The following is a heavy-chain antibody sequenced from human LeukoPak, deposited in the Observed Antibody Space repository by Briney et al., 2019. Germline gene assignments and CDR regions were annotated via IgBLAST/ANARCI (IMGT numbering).Heavy chain of an antibody. CDR2: ISGSGSTV. Sequence: GGSLRLSCAASGFTFSEYNMSWIRQAPGRGLGWVSYISGSGSTVYYAASVRGRFTISRDNAKNSLFLQMNSLRAEDTDVYYCARDRGNSDPGDWFDSWGQGTLDTVSS. CDR3: ARDRGNSDPGDWFDS. D-gene: IGHD4-23*01. V-gene: IGHV3-11*01. J-gene: IGHJ5*01. CDR1: GFTFSEYN.